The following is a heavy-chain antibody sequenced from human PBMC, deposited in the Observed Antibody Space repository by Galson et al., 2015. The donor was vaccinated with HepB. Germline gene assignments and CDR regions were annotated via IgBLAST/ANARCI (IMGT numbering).Heavy chain of an antibody. V-gene: IGHV3-21*01. CDR2: ISSSSSYI. D-gene: IGHD3-22*01. CDR3: ARDQGIVVVRYAFDI. CDR1: GFSFGSYS. J-gene: IGHJ3*02. Sequence: SLRLSCAASGFSFGSYSMDWVRQAPGKGLEWVSSISSSSSYIYYADSVKGRFTISRDNAKNSLYLQMNSLRAEDTAVYYCARDQGIVVVRYAFDIWGQGTMVTVSS.